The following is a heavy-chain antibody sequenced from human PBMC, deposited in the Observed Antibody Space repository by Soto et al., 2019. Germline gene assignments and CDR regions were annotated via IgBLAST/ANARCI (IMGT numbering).Heavy chain of an antibody. CDR2: IWYDGSNK. V-gene: IGHV3-33*01. CDR3: VRGHGEWRVLFSY. D-gene: IGHD3-3*01. J-gene: IGHJ1*01. Sequence: GKGLEWVAVIWYDGSNKYYADSVKGRFTISRDNSKNTLYLQMNSLRAEDTAVYYYVRGHGEWRVLFSYCGRGT.